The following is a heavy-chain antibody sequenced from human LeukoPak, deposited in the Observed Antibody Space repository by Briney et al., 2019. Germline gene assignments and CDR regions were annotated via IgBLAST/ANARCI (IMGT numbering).Heavy chain of an antibody. J-gene: IGHJ5*02. CDR1: GGSISSYY. CDR3: ARLTYYDILTGQTWFDP. CDR2: IYYSGST. Sequence: SETLSLTCTVSGGSISSYYSSWIRQPPGKGLEWIGYIYYSGSTNYNPSLKSRVTISVDTSKNQFSLKLSSVTAADTAVYYCARLTYYDILTGQTWFDPWGQGTLVTVSS. V-gene: IGHV4-59*08. D-gene: IGHD3-9*01.